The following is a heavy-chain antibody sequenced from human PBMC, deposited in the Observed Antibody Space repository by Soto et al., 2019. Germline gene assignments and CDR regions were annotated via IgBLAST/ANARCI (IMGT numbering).Heavy chain of an antibody. CDR1: GGTFSSYA. CDR2: IIPIFGTA. J-gene: IGHJ6*02. V-gene: IGHV1-69*01. D-gene: IGHD5-18*01. CDR3: ARDDDTAMVKDDYYGMDV. Sequence: SVNVSCKASGGTFSSYAISWVRQAPGQGLEWMGGIIPIFGTANYAQKFQGRVTITADESTSTAYMELSSLRSEDTAVYYCARDDDTAMVKDDYYGMDVWGQGTTVTVS.